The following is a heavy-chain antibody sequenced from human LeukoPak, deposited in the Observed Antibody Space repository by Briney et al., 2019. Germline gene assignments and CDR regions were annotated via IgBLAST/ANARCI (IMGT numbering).Heavy chain of an antibody. Sequence: PGGSLRLSCAASGFTFSSYAMHWVRQAPGKGLEWVAVISYDGSNKYYADSVKGRFTISRDNSKNTLYLQMNSLRAEDTAVYYCARDFVGATSYWGQGTLVTVSS. CDR3: ARDFVGATSY. J-gene: IGHJ4*02. V-gene: IGHV3-30-3*01. CDR1: GFTFSSYA. D-gene: IGHD1-26*01. CDR2: ISYDGSNK.